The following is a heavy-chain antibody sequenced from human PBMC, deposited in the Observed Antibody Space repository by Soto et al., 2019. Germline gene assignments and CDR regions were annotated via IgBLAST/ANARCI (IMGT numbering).Heavy chain of an antibody. Sequence: QVQLLQSGAEVKKPGASVKVCCTAAGYTFTIYHLHWVRQAPGQGLEWRGWINPDSGGTKYAQKLQGGVTMTRDTSTSPVYMELSRLRSDDTAVYYCAREIRSGYYRYWYFDLWGRGTLVTVSS. D-gene: IGHD3-3*01. V-gene: IGHV1-2*02. CDR2: INPDSGGT. J-gene: IGHJ2*01. CDR3: AREIRSGYYRYWYFDL. CDR1: GYTFTIYH.